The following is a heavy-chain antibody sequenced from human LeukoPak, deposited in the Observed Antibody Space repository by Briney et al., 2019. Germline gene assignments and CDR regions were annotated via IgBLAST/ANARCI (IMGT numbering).Heavy chain of an antibody. V-gene: IGHV3-23*01. Sequence: GGSLRLSCAASGFTFSSYAMSWVRQAPGKGLEWVSAISGSSGSTYYADSVKGRFTISRDNSKNTLYLQMNSLRAEDTAVYYCANGGRNYYYYYYMDVWGKGTTVTVSS. CDR1: GFTFSSYA. CDR3: ANGGRNYYYYYYMDV. D-gene: IGHD1-26*01. J-gene: IGHJ6*03. CDR2: ISGSSGST.